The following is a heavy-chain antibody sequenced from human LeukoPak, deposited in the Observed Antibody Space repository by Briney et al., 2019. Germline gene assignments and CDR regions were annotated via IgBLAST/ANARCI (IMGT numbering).Heavy chain of an antibody. J-gene: IGHJ4*02. CDR1: GFIFSSSG. CDR3: ARDQGTSGGWPAVGRTGYFDC. D-gene: IGHD6-19*01. CDR2: IWYDGSNK. V-gene: IGHV3-33*01. Sequence: PGGSLRLSCAASGFIFSSSGMHWVRQTPGKGLEWVGIIWYDGSNKYYADSVKGRFTISRDNAKNTVYLQMNSLRVEDTAVYYCARDQGTSGGWPAVGRTGYFDCWGQGTLVTVSS.